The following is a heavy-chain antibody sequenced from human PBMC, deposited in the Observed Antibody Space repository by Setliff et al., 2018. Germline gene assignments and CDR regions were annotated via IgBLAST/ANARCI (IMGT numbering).Heavy chain of an antibody. CDR2: ISYDGSNK. CDR3: AKRGPYCSGGTCHYYFDY. Sequence: QTGGSLRLSCAASGFTFSSYAMHWVRQAPGKGLEWVAVISYDGSNKYYADSVKGRFTISRDNSKNTLYLQMNSLRAEDTAVYYCAKRGPYCSGGTCHYYFDYWGQGTLVT. V-gene: IGHV3-30-3*02. D-gene: IGHD2-15*01. CDR1: GFTFSSYA. J-gene: IGHJ4*02.